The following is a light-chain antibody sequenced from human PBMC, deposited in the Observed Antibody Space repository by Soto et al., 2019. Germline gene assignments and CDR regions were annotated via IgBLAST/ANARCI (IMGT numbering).Light chain of an antibody. J-gene: IGKJ5*01. CDR2: DAS. Sequence: EIVLTQSPATLSLSPGERATLSCRASQSVSRYVAWYQQKPGQAPRLLIYDASNRATGIPARFSGSGSGTDFTLTISSLEPEDCAVYYCQQRSNWPPITFGQGTRLEIK. V-gene: IGKV3-11*01. CDR3: QQRSNWPPIT. CDR1: QSVSRY.